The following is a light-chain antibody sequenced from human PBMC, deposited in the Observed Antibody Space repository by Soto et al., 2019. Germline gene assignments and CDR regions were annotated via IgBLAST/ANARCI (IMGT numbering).Light chain of an antibody. V-gene: IGKV1-39*01. J-gene: IGKJ1*01. CDR3: QQTHSTPWT. CDR1: QTITTY. CDR2: GAS. Sequence: DIQMTQSPSSLSASVGDRVTISCRASQTITTYLNWYQQKPGKAPQLLIYGASMLQSGVPSRFTGSGSGTDFTLTISSLQPDDFATYHCQQTHSTPWTFGQGTKVEIE.